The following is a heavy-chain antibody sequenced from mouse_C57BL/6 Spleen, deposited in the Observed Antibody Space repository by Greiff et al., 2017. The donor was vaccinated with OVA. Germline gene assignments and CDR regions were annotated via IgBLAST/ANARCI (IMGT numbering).Heavy chain of an antibody. V-gene: IGHV1-80*01. D-gene: IGHD3-2*02. CDR3: ARKWVDSSGYGAMDY. J-gene: IGHJ4*01. CDR1: GYAFSSYW. Sequence: VQLQQSGAELVKPGASVKISCKASGYAFSSYWMHWVKQRPGKGLEWIGQIYPGDGDTNYNGKFQGKATLTADKSSSTAYMQLSSLPSEDSAVYFCARKWVDSSGYGAMDYWGQGTSVTVSS. CDR2: IYPGDGDT.